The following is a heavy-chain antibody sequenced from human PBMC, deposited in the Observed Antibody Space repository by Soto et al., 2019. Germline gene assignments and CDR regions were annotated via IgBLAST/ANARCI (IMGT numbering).Heavy chain of an antibody. V-gene: IGHV4-59*01. D-gene: IGHD6-19*01. CDR3: ARSLLGSGWTLDY. J-gene: IGHJ4*02. CDR2: VYHTGST. Sequence: SETLSLTCDVSGASITTYYWTWIRQAPGKGLEWIGNVYHTGSTDYNSSLKSRVTISVDTSKNQFSLNMNSVTAADTAVYYCARSLLGSGWTLDYWGQGALVTVSS. CDR1: GASITTYY.